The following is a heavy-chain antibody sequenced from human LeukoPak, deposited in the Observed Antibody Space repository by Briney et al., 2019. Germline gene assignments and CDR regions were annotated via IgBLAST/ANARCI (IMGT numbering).Heavy chain of an antibody. CDR2: ISTTGTTV. CDR3: AKDSGDYFSIQNYFDC. V-gene: IGHV3-48*03. Sequence: PGGSLRLSCAAYGFTFSTYDMNWVRQAPGKGLEWVSHISTTGTTVYYADAVKGRFTISRDDSKNTLYLQVNSLRPDDTAVYYCAKDSGDYFSIQNYFDCWGQGTLVTVSS. D-gene: IGHD3-22*01. CDR1: GFTFSTYD. J-gene: IGHJ4*02.